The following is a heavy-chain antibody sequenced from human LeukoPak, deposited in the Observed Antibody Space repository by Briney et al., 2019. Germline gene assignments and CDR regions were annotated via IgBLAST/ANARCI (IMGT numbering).Heavy chain of an antibody. Sequence: SGGSLRLSCAASGFTFSSYSMNWVRQAPGKGLEWVSAISGSGGSTYYADSVKGRFTISRDNSKNTLYLQMNSLRAEDTAVYYCAKSFGWFQLDYWGQGTLVTVSS. CDR3: AKSFGWFQLDY. CDR2: ISGSGGST. V-gene: IGHV3-23*01. D-gene: IGHD3-10*01. J-gene: IGHJ4*02. CDR1: GFTFSSYS.